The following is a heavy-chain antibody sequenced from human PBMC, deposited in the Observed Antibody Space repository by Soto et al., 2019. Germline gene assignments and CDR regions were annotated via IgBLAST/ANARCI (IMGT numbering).Heavy chain of an antibody. V-gene: IGHV1-8*01. CDR1: GYSMTNND. J-gene: IGHJ5*02. D-gene: IGHD1-1*01. CDR2: MNPGSGDT. Sequence: VSVKGACRASGYSMTNNDVSWVRQATRQGLEWMGWMNPGSGDTGYAQKFQGRVTMTRDISIATAYMELSSLRSDATAIYYCARMEPFSSLTWFDPWAQGTLLTVSS. CDR3: ARMEPFSSLTWFDP.